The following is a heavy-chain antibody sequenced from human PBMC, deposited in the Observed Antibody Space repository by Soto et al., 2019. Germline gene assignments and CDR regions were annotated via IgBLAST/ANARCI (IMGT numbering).Heavy chain of an antibody. J-gene: IGHJ4*02. V-gene: IGHV4-59*01. D-gene: IGHD2-15*01. CDR3: ARDQDYCSGGSCPPAY. CDR1: GGSISSYY. Sequence: QVQLQESGPGLVKPSETLSLTCTVSGGSISSYYWSWVRQPPGKGLEWIGYIYYSGSTNYNPSLKSRVTIPVDTSKNQFSLKLSSVTAADTAVYYCARDQDYCSGGSCPPAYWGQGTLVTVSS. CDR2: IYYSGST.